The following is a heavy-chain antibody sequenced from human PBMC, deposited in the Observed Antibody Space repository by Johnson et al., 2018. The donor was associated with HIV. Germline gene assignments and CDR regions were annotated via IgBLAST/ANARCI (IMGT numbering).Heavy chain of an antibody. CDR1: GFTFSSYG. CDR3: ARDGLEVDAFDI. J-gene: IGHJ3*02. CDR2: IRYDGSNK. V-gene: IGHV3-30*02. D-gene: IGHD3-3*01. Sequence: QVQLVESGGGVVQPGRSLRLSCAASGFTFSSYGMHWVRQAPGKGLEWVAFIRYDGSNKYYADSVKGRFTISRDNSKNTLYLQMNSLRAEDTAVYYCARDGLEVDAFDIWGQGTMVTVSS.